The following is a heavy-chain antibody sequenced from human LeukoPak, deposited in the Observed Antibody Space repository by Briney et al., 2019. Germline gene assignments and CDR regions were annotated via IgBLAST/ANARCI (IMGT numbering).Heavy chain of an antibody. D-gene: IGHD3-22*01. Sequence: PGGSLRLSCAASGFTFGSYGMHWVRQAPGKGLEWVAVISYDGSNKYYADSVKGRFTISRDNSKNTLYLQMNSLRAEDTAVYYCAKSGDSSGYYSTFDYWGQGTLVTVSS. J-gene: IGHJ4*02. CDR3: AKSGDSSGYYSTFDY. V-gene: IGHV3-30*18. CDR1: GFTFGSYG. CDR2: ISYDGSNK.